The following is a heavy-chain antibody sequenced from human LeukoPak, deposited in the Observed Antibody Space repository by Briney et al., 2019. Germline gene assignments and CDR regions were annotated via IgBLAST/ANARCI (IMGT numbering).Heavy chain of an antibody. D-gene: IGHD3-16*01. J-gene: IGHJ4*02. CDR1: GFTVSSNY. Sequence: GGSLRLSCAASGFTVSSNYMSWVRQAPGKGLEWVSVIYSGGSTYYPDSVKGRFTISRDNSKNTLYLQMNSLRAEDTAVYYCAKDYSMTTLDYWGQGTLVTVSS. CDR3: AKDYSMTTLDY. CDR2: IYSGGST. V-gene: IGHV3-53*05.